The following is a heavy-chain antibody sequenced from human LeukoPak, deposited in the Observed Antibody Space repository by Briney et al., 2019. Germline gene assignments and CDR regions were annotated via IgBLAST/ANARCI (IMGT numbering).Heavy chain of an antibody. CDR2: IYTSGST. D-gene: IGHD5-24*01. V-gene: IGHV4-61*02. J-gene: IGHJ3*02. Sequence: PSETLSLTCTVSGGSISSGSYYWSWIRQPAGKGLEWIGRIYTSGSTNYNPSLKSRVTISVDTSKNQFSLKLYSVTAADTAVYYCARGDAYTSLAFDIWGQGTMVTVSS. CDR1: GGSISSGSYY. CDR3: ARGDAYTSLAFDI.